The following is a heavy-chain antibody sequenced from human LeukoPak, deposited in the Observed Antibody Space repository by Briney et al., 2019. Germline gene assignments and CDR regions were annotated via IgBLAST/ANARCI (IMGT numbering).Heavy chain of an antibody. D-gene: IGHD4-17*01. V-gene: IGHV4-38-2*02. CDR2: MFHSGST. CDR1: GYSISSGHY. Sequence: SETLSLTCTVSGYSISSGHYWAWIRQSPEKGLEWIASMFHSGSTYYNPSLHSRITTSADTSKNEFSLKLSSVTAADTAVYYCARAGTNLGDYDYWGQGTLVTVSS. J-gene: IGHJ4*02. CDR3: ARAGTNLGDYDY.